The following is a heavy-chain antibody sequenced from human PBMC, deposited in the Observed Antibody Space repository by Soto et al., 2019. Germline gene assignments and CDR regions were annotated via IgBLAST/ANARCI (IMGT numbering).Heavy chain of an antibody. CDR2: ISAYNGNT. J-gene: IGHJ4*02. D-gene: IGHD2-15*01. V-gene: IGHV1-18*01. CDR1: GYTFTSYG. CDR3: ARDHRWQPRRYFDY. Sequence: ASVKVSCKAAGYTFTSYGISWVRQAPGQGLEWMGWISAYNGNTNYAQKLQGRVTMTTDTATSTAYMELRILRSDDPGVSYCARDHRWQPRRYFDYWGQGTLVTVSS.